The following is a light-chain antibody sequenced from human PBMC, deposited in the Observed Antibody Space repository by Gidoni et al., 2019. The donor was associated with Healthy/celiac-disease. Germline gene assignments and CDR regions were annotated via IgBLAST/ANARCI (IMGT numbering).Light chain of an antibody. CDR1: QSVSSN. Sequence: EIVMTQSPATLSVSPGERATLSCRASQSVSSNLAWYQQKPGQAPRLLISGASTRATGIPARFSGIGSGTEFTLTISSLQSEDFAVYYCQQYNNWPLTFGGGTKVEIK. V-gene: IGKV3-15*01. J-gene: IGKJ4*01. CDR2: GAS. CDR3: QQYNNWPLT.